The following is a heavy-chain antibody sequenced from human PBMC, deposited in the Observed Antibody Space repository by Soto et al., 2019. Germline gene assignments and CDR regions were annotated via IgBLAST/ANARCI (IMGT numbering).Heavy chain of an antibody. Sequence: LXLSCAASAFTFNTYIMNWVRQAPGKGLEWVSSISSSSSYIYYTDSVKGRFTISRDNAKNSLYLQMNSMRAEDTAVYYCASLSRFALDYWGQGALVTVSS. CDR1: AFTFNTYI. V-gene: IGHV3-21*01. CDR2: ISSSSSYI. CDR3: ASLSRFALDY. J-gene: IGHJ4*02. D-gene: IGHD3-10*01.